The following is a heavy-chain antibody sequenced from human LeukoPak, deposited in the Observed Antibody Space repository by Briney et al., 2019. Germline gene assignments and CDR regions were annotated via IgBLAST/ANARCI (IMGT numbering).Heavy chain of an antibody. CDR3: ARSRHRDRYSSSSGFDY. J-gene: IGHJ4*02. D-gene: IGHD6-13*01. Sequence: SQTLSLTCAISGDSVSSNSAAWNWIRQSPSRGLEWLGRTYYRSKWYNDYAVSVKSRITINPDTSKNQFSLQLNSVTPEDTAVYYCARSRHRDRYSSSSGFDYWGQGTLVTVSS. CDR1: GDSVSSNSAA. CDR2: TYYRSKWYN. V-gene: IGHV6-1*01.